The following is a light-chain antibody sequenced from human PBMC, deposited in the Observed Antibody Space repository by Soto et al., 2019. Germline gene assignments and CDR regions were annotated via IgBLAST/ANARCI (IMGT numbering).Light chain of an antibody. J-gene: IGLJ2*01. CDR2: EVS. V-gene: IGLV2-14*01. CDR1: SSDLGDYTH. Sequence: QSALTQPASVSGSPGQSITISCTGTSSDLGDYTHVSWYQQHPGKAPKLIIYEVSDRPSGVSNRFSGSKSGNTASLTISGLQTEDEADYYCCSYTSISTSAVFGGGTQLTVL. CDR3: CSYTSISTSAV.